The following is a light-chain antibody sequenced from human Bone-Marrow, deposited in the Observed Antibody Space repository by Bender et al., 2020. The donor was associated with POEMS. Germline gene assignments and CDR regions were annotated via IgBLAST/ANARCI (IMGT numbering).Light chain of an antibody. Sequence: QSALTQPASVSGSPGQSITISCAGTSSDIGSNDYVSWYQQLPGKAPKLLIFEARNRPSGVSNRFSGSKSGVMASLAISGLQAEDEADYFCSSYTSNSLYVFGTGTSVTVL. CDR1: SSDIGSNDY. CDR2: EAR. V-gene: IGLV2-14*01. CDR3: SSYTSNSLYV. J-gene: IGLJ1*01.